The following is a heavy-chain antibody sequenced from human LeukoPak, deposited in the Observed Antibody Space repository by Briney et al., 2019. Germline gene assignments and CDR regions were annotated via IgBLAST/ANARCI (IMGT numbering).Heavy chain of an antibody. V-gene: IGHV4-61*01. CDR1: GDPISSYSNYK. CDR2: IYYHGST. D-gene: IGHD1-26*01. J-gene: IGHJ4*02. CDR3: AREYSAFDY. Sequence: SETLSLTCTVSGDPISSYSNYKWSWIRQPPGKGLEWIGYIYYHGSTNYTPSLKSRVTFSVDTTKNQFSLKLSSATAADTAVYYCAREYSAFDYWGQGTLVTVSS.